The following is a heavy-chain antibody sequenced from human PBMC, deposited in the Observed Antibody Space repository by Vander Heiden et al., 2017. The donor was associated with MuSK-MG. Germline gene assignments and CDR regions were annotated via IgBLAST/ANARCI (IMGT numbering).Heavy chain of an antibody. V-gene: IGHV3-7*01. J-gene: IGHJ4*02. CDR1: GFTFSSNW. CDR2: IKQDGSEK. CDR3: ARTSPLSGRDY. Sequence: EVQLVESGGGLVQPGGSLRLSCAASGFTFSSNWMSWVRQAPGKGLEWVANIKQDGSEKYEVDSVKGRFTISRDNAKNSLYMQMNRLRAEDTAVYYCARTSPLSGRDYWGQGTLVTVSS. D-gene: IGHD3-10*01.